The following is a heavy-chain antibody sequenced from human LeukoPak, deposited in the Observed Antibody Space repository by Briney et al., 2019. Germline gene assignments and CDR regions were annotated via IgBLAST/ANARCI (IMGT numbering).Heavy chain of an antibody. V-gene: IGHV1-2*02. J-gene: IGHJ6*03. CDR1: GYTLTGYY. CDR3: ARDRFSGYSNYYYMDV. Sequence: ASVKVSCKASGYTLTGYYMHWVRQAPGQGLEWMGWINPNSGGTNYAQKFQGRVTMTRDTSISTAYMELSRLRSDDTAVYYCARDRFSGYSNYYYMDVWGKGTTVTVSS. D-gene: IGHD6-13*01. CDR2: INPNSGGT.